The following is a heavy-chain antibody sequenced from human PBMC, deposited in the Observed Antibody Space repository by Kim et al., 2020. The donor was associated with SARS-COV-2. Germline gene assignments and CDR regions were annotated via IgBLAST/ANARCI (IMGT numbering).Heavy chain of an antibody. V-gene: IGHV5-10-1*01. CDR2: IDPSDSYT. CDR3: ARLQCSSTSCYDDNWFDP. J-gene: IGHJ5*02. D-gene: IGHD2-2*01. Sequence: GESLKISCKGSGYSFTSYWISWVRQMPGKGLEWMGRIDPSDSYTNYSPSFQGHVTISADKSISTAYLQWSSLKASDTAMYYCARLQCSSTSCYDDNWFDPWGQGTLVTVSS. CDR1: GYSFTSYW.